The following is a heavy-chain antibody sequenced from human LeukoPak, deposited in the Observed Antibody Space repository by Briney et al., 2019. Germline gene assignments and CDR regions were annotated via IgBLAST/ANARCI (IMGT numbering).Heavy chain of an antibody. CDR1: GYTSTSYD. J-gene: IGHJ6*03. CDR2: MNPNSGNT. Sequence: ASVKVSCKASGYTSTSYDINWVRQATGQGLEWMGWMNPNSGNTGYAQKFQGRVTITRNTSISTAYMELSSLRSDDTAVYYCARTLVRYLERHYYMDVWGKGTTVTVSS. V-gene: IGHV1-8*03. D-gene: IGHD3-3*01. CDR3: ARTLVRYLERHYYMDV.